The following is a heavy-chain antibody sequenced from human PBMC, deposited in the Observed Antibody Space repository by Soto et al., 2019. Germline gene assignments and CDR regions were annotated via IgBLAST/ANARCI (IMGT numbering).Heavy chain of an antibody. J-gene: IGHJ2*01. CDR3: ARRSPSFDL. CDR2: IDGSSSYT. V-gene: IGHV3-11*06. Sequence: QVQLVESGGGLVKPGGFLRLSCAASGFTFSDYYMSWIRQAPGRGLEWISYIDGSSSYTNYADSVRGRFTISRDNAKNSLYLQINSLTTEDTAVYYCARRSPSFDLWGRGTLVSVSS. CDR1: GFTFSDYY.